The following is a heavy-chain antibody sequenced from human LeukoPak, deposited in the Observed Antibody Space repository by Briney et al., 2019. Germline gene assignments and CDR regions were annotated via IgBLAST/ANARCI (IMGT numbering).Heavy chain of an antibody. Sequence: ASVKVSCNASGYTFTGYYMHWVRQAPGQGLEWMGWINPNSGGTNYAQKFQGRVTMARDTSITTAYMELSRLTSDDTAVYYCARTRGGYSYSYPGYFQHWGQGTLVTVSS. V-gene: IGHV1-2*02. D-gene: IGHD5-18*01. CDR3: ARTRGGYSYSYPGYFQH. J-gene: IGHJ1*01. CDR1: GYTFTGYY. CDR2: INPNSGGT.